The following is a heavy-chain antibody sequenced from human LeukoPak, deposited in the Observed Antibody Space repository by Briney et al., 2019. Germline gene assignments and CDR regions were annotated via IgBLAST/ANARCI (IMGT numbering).Heavy chain of an antibody. CDR1: GITFRKYA. V-gene: IGHV3-23*01. CDR3: AKGEEAFDI. CDR2: IGVSTDNT. Sequence: PGGSLRLSCEGSGITFRKYAMNWVRQAPGKGLEWVSAIGVSTDNTYYADSVKGRFIISRDNSRNTLHVQMSGLRVEDTAIYYCAKGEEAFDIWGQGTMVTVSS. J-gene: IGHJ3*02.